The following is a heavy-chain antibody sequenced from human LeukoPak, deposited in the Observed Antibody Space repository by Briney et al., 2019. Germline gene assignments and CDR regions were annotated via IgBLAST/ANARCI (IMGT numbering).Heavy chain of an antibody. CDR1: GFTFSTSA. CDR3: TKRAEFGGFDP. D-gene: IGHD3-10*01. CDR2: ISTTVGNT. V-gene: IGHV3-23*01. Sequence: GGSLRLSCAASGFTFSTSAMSWVRQAPGKGLEWVSSISTTVGNTYYADSVKGRCTISRDNSNHTLYLLMNSLTAEDTAVYYCTKRAEFGGFDPWGQGTLVTVSS. J-gene: IGHJ5*02.